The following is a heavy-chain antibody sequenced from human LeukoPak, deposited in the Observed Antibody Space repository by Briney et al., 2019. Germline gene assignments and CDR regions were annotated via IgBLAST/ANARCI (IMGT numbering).Heavy chain of an antibody. CDR2: ISAYSGNT. Sequence: ASVKVSCKASGYTFTSYGISWVRQAPGQGLEWMGWISAYSGNTNYAQNLQGRVIMTTDTSTSTAYMELRSLRSDDTAVYYCARGGAAAGTETWVHWGQGTLVTVSS. CDR3: ARGGAAAGTETWVH. J-gene: IGHJ4*02. CDR1: GYTFTSYG. D-gene: IGHD6-13*01. V-gene: IGHV1-18*01.